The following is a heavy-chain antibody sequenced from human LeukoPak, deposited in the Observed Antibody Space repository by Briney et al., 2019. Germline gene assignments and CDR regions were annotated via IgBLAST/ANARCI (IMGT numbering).Heavy chain of an antibody. D-gene: IGHD4-17*01. Sequence: PSETLSLTCTVSGVSISSYYWGWIRQPPGKGLEWIGSIYYSGSTYYNPSLKSRVTISVDTSKNQFSLKLSSVTAADTAVYYCARMADGDYVFHWGQGTLVTVSS. CDR2: IYYSGST. CDR1: GVSISSYY. J-gene: IGHJ4*02. CDR3: ARMADGDYVFH. V-gene: IGHV4-39*07.